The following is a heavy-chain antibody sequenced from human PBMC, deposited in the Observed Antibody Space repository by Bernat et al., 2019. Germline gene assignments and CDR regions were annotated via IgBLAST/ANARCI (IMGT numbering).Heavy chain of an antibody. CDR3: AKDPSPFGYFDY. Sequence: EVQLLESGGGLVQPGGSLRLSCAASGFIFNNYAMNWVRQAPGKGLEWVSTISATGGRTYYPDSVKGRFTISRDDSKNTLYLQTNSLRVEDTAIYYCAKDPSPFGYFDYWGQGTLVTVSS. CDR1: GFIFNNYA. CDR2: ISATGGRT. V-gene: IGHV3-23*01. D-gene: IGHD3-16*01. J-gene: IGHJ4*02.